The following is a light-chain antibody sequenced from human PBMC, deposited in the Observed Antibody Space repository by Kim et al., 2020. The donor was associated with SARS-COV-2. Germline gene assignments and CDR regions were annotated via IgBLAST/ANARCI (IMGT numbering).Light chain of an antibody. J-gene: IGLJ2*01. Sequence: GQSVTISCTGTSRDVGAYSYVYWFRQYPGKAPKLIIYEVSKRPSGVPDRFSGSKTGNTASLTVSVLQAEDEADYHCSSYGGSHNFVFGGGTQLTV. CDR1: SRDVGAYSY. V-gene: IGLV2-8*01. CDR2: EVS. CDR3: SSYGGSHNFV.